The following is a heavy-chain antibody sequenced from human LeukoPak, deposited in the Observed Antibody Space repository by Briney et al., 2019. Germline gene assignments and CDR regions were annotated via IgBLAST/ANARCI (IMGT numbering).Heavy chain of an antibody. CDR2: ISGGAGII. J-gene: IGHJ4*02. CDR1: GFTFSSYT. V-gene: IGHV3-23*01. D-gene: IGHD3-22*01. CDR3: AKDYYVPNY. Sequence: GGSLRLSCAASGFTFSSYTMSWVRQAPGKGLEWVSAISGGAGIIYDADSVKGRFTISRDNSKNTLYLQMNSLRAEDTAVYYCAKDYYVPNYWGQGTLVTVSS.